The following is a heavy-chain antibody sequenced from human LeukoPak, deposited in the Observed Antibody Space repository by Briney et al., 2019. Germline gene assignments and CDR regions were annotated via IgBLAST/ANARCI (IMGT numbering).Heavy chain of an antibody. Sequence: SETLSLTCTVSGGSVSIGNDYWGWIRQPPGKGLEWIGSIHSGGSTFYNPSLKSRVTISIDTPTNRSSLNLRSVPAADTAVYFCATIVNGSGWRWGGQGTLVTVSS. J-gene: IGHJ4*02. CDR1: GGSVSIGNDY. V-gene: IGHV4-39*02. CDR3: ATIVNGSGWRW. D-gene: IGHD6-19*01. CDR2: IHSGGST.